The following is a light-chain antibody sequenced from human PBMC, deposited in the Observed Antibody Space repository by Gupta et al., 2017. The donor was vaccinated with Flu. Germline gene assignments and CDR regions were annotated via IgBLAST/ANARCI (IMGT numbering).Light chain of an antibody. CDR2: AAS. CDR3: QNEHSTPMT. CDR1: QEINNY. J-gene: IGKJ1*01. V-gene: IGKV1-27*01. Sequence: PSSLSASVGDRVTITCRASQEINNYLAWYQQRPGKGPKVLMYAASRVQSGVPSRFSGSGFGTDFTLTISSRQPEDVATYYCQNEHSTPMTFGQGTKVEIK.